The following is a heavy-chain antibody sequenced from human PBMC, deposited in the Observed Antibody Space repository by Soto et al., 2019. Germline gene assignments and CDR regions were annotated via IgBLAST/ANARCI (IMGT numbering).Heavy chain of an antibody. CDR2: INPSDSST. D-gene: IGHD6-13*01. V-gene: IGHV1-46*01. Sequence: ASVKVSCKASGYTFTSYFMHWVRQAPGQGLEWMGRINPSDSSTSYSQKFQGRFTISRDNAKNSLYLQMNSLRAEDTAVYYCARVLSRIAAAGFDYWGQGTLVTVSS. CDR3: ARVLSRIAAAGFDY. CDR1: GYTFTSYF. J-gene: IGHJ4*02.